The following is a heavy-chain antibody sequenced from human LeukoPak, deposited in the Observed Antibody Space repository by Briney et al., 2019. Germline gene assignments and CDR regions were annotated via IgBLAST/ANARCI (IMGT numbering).Heavy chain of an antibody. Sequence: GRSLRLSCAASRFTFSSYGMHWVRQAPGKGLEGGAVIWYDGSNKYYADSVKGRFTISRDNSKNTLYLQMNSLRAEDTAVYYCARDRYCSGGSCYSPSLTGYFQHWGQGTLVTVSS. D-gene: IGHD2-15*01. CDR1: RFTFSSYG. V-gene: IGHV3-33*01. CDR2: IWYDGSNK. CDR3: ARDRYCSGGSCYSPSLTGYFQH. J-gene: IGHJ1*01.